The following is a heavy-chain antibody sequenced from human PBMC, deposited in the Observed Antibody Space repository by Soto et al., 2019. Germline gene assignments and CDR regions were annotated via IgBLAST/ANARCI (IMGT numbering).Heavy chain of an antibody. CDR3: ARAPLLSSRHVNSLYYYGMDV. V-gene: IGHV3-21*01. CDR2: ISISSGYI. Sequence: EVQLVESGGGLVKPGGSLRLSCAASGFAFNSHSMTWVRQAPGKGLEWVSSISISSGYIYYADSRRGRFTISRDNSKNSLSLEMNSLRVDDTAVYFCARAPLLSSRHVNSLYYYGMDVWGPGTTVTVAS. CDR1: GFAFNSHS. D-gene: IGHD3-16*02. J-gene: IGHJ6*02.